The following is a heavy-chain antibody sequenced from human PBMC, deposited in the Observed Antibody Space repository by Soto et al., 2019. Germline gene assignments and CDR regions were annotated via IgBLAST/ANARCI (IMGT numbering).Heavy chain of an antibody. D-gene: IGHD6-19*01. V-gene: IGHV3-30-3*01. CDR2: ISYDGSNK. CDR3: ARDDGSGWYFHYYYGMDV. CDR1: GFTFSSYA. Sequence: QVQLVESGGGVVQPGRSLRLSCAASGFTFSSYAMHWVRQAPGKGLEWVAVISYDGSNKYYADSVKGRFTISRDNSKNTLYLQMNSLRAEDTAVYYCARDDGSGWYFHYYYGMDVCGQGTTVTVSS. J-gene: IGHJ6*02.